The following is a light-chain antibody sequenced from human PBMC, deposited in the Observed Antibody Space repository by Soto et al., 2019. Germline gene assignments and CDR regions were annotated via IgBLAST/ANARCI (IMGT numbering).Light chain of an antibody. V-gene: IGKV3-15*01. J-gene: IGKJ4*01. CDR2: DAS. CDR3: QQYYKWPLT. Sequence: EIVMTQSPATLSLSPGERATLSCRASQSINSNLAWYQQKPGQAPRLLIYDASTRATGIPARLSGSGSGTEFTLTISSLESQDFAVYYCQQYYKWPLTFGGGTKVDIK. CDR1: QSINSN.